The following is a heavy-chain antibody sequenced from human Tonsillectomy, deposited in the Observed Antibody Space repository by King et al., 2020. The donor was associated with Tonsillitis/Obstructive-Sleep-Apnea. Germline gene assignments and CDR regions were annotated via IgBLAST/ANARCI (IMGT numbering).Heavy chain of an antibody. CDR1: GYSFTTYW. CDR3: ARHDRLLSESIDY. CDR2: VYPRDSDT. Sequence: VQLVQSGAEVKKPGESLKISCKGSGYSFTTYWIGWVRQMPGKGLEWMGIVYPRDSDTRYSPSFQGQVTISADKSISIAYLEWSSLKASDPAIYYCARHDRLLSESIDYWGQGTLVTVSS. J-gene: IGHJ4*02. V-gene: IGHV5-51*01. D-gene: IGHD2-2*01.